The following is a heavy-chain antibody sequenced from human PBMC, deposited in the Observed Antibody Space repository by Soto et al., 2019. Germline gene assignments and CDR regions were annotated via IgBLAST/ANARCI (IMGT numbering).Heavy chain of an antibody. J-gene: IGHJ6*02. CDR2: IKQDGSEK. V-gene: IGHV3-7*01. Sequence: GGSLRLSCAASGFTFSSYWMSWVRQAPGKGLEWVANIKQDGSEKYYVDSVKGRFTISRDNAKNSLYLQMNSLRAEDTAGYYCARAPSIVVVVAATPPRLVDYYGMDVWGQGTAVTVSS. D-gene: IGHD2-15*01. CDR3: ARAPSIVVVVAATPPRLVDYYGMDV. CDR1: GFTFSSYW.